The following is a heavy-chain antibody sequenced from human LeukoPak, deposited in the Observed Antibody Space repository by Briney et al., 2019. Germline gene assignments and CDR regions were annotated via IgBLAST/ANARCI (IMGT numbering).Heavy chain of an antibody. CDR3: ARDQYYYDSSGYYPFDY. CDR2: IHTSGST. Sequence: SETLSLTCAVYGGSFSSYYWSWIRQPAGKGLEWIGRIHTSGSTNYNPSLKSRVTMSVDTSKNQFSLKLSSVTAADTAVYYCARDQYYYDSSGYYPFDYWGQGTLVTVSS. CDR1: GGSFSSYY. D-gene: IGHD3-22*01. V-gene: IGHV4-4*07. J-gene: IGHJ4*02.